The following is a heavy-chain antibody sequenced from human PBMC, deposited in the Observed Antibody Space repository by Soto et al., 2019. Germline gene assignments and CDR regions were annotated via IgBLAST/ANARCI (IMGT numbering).Heavy chain of an antibody. D-gene: IGHD2-8*01. V-gene: IGHV4-31*03. CDR3: ARNLMVYDLGYYGMDV. CDR2: IYYSGST. CDR1: GGSISSGGYY. Sequence: SETLSLTCTVSGGSISSGGYYWTWIRQHPGKGLEWIGYIYYSGSTYYNPSLKSRVTISVDTSKNQFSLKLSSVTAADTAVYYCARNLMVYDLGYYGMDVWGQGTTVTVSS. J-gene: IGHJ6*02.